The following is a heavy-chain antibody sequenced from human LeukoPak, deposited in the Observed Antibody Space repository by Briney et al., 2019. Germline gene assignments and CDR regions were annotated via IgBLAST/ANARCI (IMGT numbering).Heavy chain of an antibody. J-gene: IGHJ4*02. CDR3: ARAERAAAVKLRY. D-gene: IGHD6-13*01. CDR2: IYHSGST. V-gene: IGHV4-4*02. CDR1: GGSFSSSNW. Sequence: SETLSLTCTVSGGSFSSSNWWSWVRQPPGKGLEWIGEIYHSGSTNYNPSLKSRVTISVDKSKNQFSLKLSSVTAADTAVYYCARAERAAAVKLRYWGQGTLVTVSS.